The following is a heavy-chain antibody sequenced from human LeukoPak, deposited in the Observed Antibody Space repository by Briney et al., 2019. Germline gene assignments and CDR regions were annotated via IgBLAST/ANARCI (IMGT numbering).Heavy chain of an antibody. CDR3: ARDLGRGYCGGDCYPGPFDY. CDR1: GGSFSGYY. D-gene: IGHD2-21*01. CDR2: INHSGST. V-gene: IGHV4-34*01. J-gene: IGHJ4*02. Sequence: SETLSLTCAVYGGSFSGYYWSWIRQPPGKGLEWIGEINHSGSTNYNPSLKSRVTISVDTSKNQFSLKLSSVTAADTAVYYCARDLGRGYCGGDCYPGPFDYWGQGTLVTVSS.